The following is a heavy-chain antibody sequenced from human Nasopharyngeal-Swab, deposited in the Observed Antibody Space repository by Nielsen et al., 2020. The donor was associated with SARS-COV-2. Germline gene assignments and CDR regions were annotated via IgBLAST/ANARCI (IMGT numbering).Heavy chain of an antibody. CDR1: GYSFTSYW. J-gene: IGHJ4*02. CDR2: IDPSDSYT. Sequence: GESLKISCEGSGYSFTSYWISWVSQMPGKGLEWMGRIDPSDSYTNYSPSFQGHVTISADKSISTASLQWSSLKASDTAMYYCARMSVYDSSGYYPTYFDYWGQGTLVTVSS. V-gene: IGHV5-10-1*01. CDR3: ARMSVYDSSGYYPTYFDY. D-gene: IGHD3-22*01.